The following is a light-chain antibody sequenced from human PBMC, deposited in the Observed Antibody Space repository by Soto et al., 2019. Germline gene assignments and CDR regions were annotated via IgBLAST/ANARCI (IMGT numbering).Light chain of an antibody. CDR1: QSVSSY. CDR2: DAS. J-gene: IGKJ4*01. CDR3: QQRSNWPPT. V-gene: IGKV3-11*01. Sequence: EIVLTQSPATLSLSPGERATLSCRASQSVSSYLAWYQQKPGQAPRLLIYDASNRATGIPARFSGSGSGTEFTLTSSSLEPEDFAVYYCQQRSNWPPTFGGGTKVEIK.